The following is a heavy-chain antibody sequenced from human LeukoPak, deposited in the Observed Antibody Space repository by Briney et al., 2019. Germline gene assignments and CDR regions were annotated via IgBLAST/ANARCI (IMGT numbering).Heavy chain of an antibody. CDR2: IYHSGST. V-gene: IGHV4-4*02. CDR1: GGSISSSNW. J-gene: IGHJ3*02. D-gene: IGHD3-22*01. Sequence: PSGTLSLTCAVSGGSISSSNWWSWVRQPPGKGLEWIGEIYHSGSTNYNPSLKSRVTISVDKSKNQFSLKLSSVTAADTAVYYCARDQYYYDSSGYKDDAFDIWGQGTMVTVSS. CDR3: ARDQYYYDSSGYKDDAFDI.